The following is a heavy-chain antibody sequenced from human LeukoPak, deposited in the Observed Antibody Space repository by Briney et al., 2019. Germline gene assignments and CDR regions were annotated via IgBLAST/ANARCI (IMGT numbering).Heavy chain of an antibody. D-gene: IGHD5-24*01. J-gene: IGHJ4*02. Sequence: KSGGSLRLSCAASGFTFSSYGMHWVRQAPGKGLEWVSYISSSSTTIYYAGSVKGRFTISRDNAKNSLYLQMNSLRAEDTAVYYCAKSGYNRFDYWGQGTLVTVSS. CDR1: GFTFSSYG. CDR3: AKSGYNRFDY. V-gene: IGHV3-48*01. CDR2: ISSSSTTI.